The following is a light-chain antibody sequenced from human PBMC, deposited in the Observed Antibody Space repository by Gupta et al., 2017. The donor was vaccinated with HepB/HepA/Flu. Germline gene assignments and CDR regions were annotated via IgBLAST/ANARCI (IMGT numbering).Light chain of an antibody. CDR1: QSISNY. Sequence: DIQMTQSPSSLSASVGDRVTITCRTSQSISNYLNWYQQKAGTAPNLLIHAAYSLQSRVTSRFSSRGSAADFPLTISSVTPEDFVTYCCQRSYRKRPTFGPGTRVEIK. CDR2: AAY. V-gene: IGKV1-39*01. CDR3: QRSYRKRPT. J-gene: IGKJ1*01.